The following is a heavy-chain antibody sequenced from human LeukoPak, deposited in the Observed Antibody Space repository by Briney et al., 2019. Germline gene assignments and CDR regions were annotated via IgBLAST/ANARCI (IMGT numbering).Heavy chain of an antibody. Sequence: SVKVSCKAFGGTFSSYTISWVRQAPGQGLEWMGRIIPILGIANYAQKFQGRVTITADKSKSTAYMELSSLRSEDTAVYYCARFRETTVAPDAFDIWGQGTMVTFSS. J-gene: IGHJ3*02. CDR1: GGTFSSYT. CDR2: IIPILGIA. D-gene: IGHD4-11*01. CDR3: ARFRETTVAPDAFDI. V-gene: IGHV1-69*02.